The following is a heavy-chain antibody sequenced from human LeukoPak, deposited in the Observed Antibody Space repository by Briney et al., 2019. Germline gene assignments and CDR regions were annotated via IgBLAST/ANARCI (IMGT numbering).Heavy chain of an antibody. CDR1: GFSLSGYW. J-gene: IGHJ4*02. D-gene: IGHD5-18*01. Sequence: GGSLRLSCAASGFSLSGYWMTWVRQAPGKGLEWVARLHADGVEQNYVDSVTGRFTMSRDNAKNSLDLQMNSLRVEDTAVYYCARGGYSFDYLGQGTLVAVSS. CDR3: ARGGYSFDY. CDR2: LHADGVEQ. V-gene: IGHV3-7*01.